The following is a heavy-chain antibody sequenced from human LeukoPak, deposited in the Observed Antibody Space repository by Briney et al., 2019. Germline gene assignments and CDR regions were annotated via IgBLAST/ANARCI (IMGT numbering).Heavy chain of an antibody. CDR1: GFTFSSYA. J-gene: IGHJ4*02. Sequence: PGGSLRLSCAASGFTFSSYAMSWVRQAPGKGLEWVSAISCSGGSTYYADSVKGRFTISRDNSKNTLYLQMNSLRAEDTAVYYCAKDKRYYDFWSGYHHPSFDYWGQGTLVTVSS. D-gene: IGHD3-3*01. V-gene: IGHV3-23*01. CDR2: ISCSGGST. CDR3: AKDKRYYDFWSGYHHPSFDY.